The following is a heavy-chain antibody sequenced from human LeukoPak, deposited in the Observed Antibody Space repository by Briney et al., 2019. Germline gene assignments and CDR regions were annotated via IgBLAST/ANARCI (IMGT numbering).Heavy chain of an antibody. CDR1: GFTFSTFS. CDR3: ARVDCRSTSCSPFDY. D-gene: IGHD2-2*01. V-gene: IGHV3-30*04. J-gene: IGHJ4*02. Sequence: PGRSLRLSFAASGFTFSTFSMHWVRQAPGKGLEWGAVILYDGSTQYYADSVRGRFTASRDNSKDTLYLQMNSLRVEDTAVYYCARVDCRSTSCSPFDYWGQGTLVTVSS. CDR2: ILYDGSTQ.